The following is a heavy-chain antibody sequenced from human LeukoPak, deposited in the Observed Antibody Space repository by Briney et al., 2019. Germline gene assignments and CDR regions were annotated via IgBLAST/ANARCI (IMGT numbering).Heavy chain of an antibody. Sequence: GASVKVSFKVSGYTLTELSMHWVRQAPGKGLEWMGGFDPEDGETIYAQKFQGRVTMTEDTSTDTAYMELSSLRSEDTAVYYCATSAPDTAMDNFDYRGQGTLVTVSS. CDR3: ATSAPDTAMDNFDY. CDR2: FDPEDGET. J-gene: IGHJ4*02. V-gene: IGHV1-24*01. CDR1: GYTLTELS. D-gene: IGHD5-18*01.